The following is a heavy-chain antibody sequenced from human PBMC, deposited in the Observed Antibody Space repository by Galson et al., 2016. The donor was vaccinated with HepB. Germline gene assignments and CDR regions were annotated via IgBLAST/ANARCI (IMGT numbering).Heavy chain of an antibody. Sequence: SLRLSCAASGFTSSSYWMQWVRHVPGKGLVWVSRINSDGSRTSYADSVKGRFTISRDNAKNTLYLQMDSLRAEDTAVYYCARDWYFDVWGRGTLVSVSS. V-gene: IGHV3-74*01. CDR1: GFTSSSYW. CDR3: ARDWYFDV. J-gene: IGHJ2*01. CDR2: INSDGSRT.